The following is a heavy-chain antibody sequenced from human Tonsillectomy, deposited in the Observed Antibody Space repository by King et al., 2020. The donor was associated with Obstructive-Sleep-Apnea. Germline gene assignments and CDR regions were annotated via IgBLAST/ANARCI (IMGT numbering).Heavy chain of an antibody. Sequence: HVQLVESGGGVVQPGRSLRLSCAASGFTFSSYAMHWVRQAPGKGLEWVAVISYDGSNKYYADSVKGRFTISRDNSKNTLYLQMNSLRAEDTAVYYCARDPDTAMVWLEFYYYYGMDVWGQGTTVTVSS. CDR2: ISYDGSNK. D-gene: IGHD5-18*01. CDR1: GFTFSSYA. V-gene: IGHV3-30*04. J-gene: IGHJ6*02. CDR3: ARDPDTAMVWLEFYYYYGMDV.